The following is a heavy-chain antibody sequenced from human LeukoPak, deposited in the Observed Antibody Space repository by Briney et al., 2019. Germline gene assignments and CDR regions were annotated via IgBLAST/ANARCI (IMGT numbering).Heavy chain of an antibody. Sequence: PGGSLRLSCAASGFTFSSYGMHWVRQAPGRGLEWVAVISHDGSNKYYADSMKGRFTISRDNSKNTLFLQMNSLRAEDTAVYYCAKDEGGDQFYYYGMDVWGLGTTVTVSS. CDR2: ISHDGSNK. V-gene: IGHV3-30*18. D-gene: IGHD4-17*01. CDR1: GFTFSSYG. CDR3: AKDEGGDQFYYYGMDV. J-gene: IGHJ6*02.